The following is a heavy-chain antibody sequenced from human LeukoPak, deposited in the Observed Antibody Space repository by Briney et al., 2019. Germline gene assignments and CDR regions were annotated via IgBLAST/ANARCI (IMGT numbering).Heavy chain of an antibody. D-gene: IGHD2-2*01. J-gene: IGHJ6*02. Sequence: GASVKVSCKASGYTFTSYGISWVRQAPGQGLEWMGWISAYNGNTNYAQKLQGRVTMTTDTSTSTAYMELSSLRSEDTAVYYCARYCSSTSCHVYYYYGMDVWGQGTTVTVSS. V-gene: IGHV1-18*01. CDR1: GYTFTSYG. CDR2: ISAYNGNT. CDR3: ARYCSSTSCHVYYYYGMDV.